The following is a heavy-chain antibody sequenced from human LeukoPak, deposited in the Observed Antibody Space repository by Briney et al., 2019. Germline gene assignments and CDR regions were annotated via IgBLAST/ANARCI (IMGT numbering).Heavy chain of an antibody. D-gene: IGHD1-26*01. CDR2: IYYSGST. CDR1: GGSISSSSYY. CDR3: ARESPGGPSGSLGY. J-gene: IGHJ4*02. V-gene: IGHV4-39*07. Sequence: PSETLSLTCTVSGGSISSSSYYWGWIRQPPGKGLEWIGSIYYSGSTYYNPSLKSRVTISVGTSKNQFSLKLSSVTAADTAVYYCARESPGGPSGSLGYWGQGTLVTVSS.